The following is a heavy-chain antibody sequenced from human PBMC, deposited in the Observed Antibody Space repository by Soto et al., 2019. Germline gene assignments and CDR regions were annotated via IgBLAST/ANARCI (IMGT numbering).Heavy chain of an antibody. J-gene: IGHJ6*02. CDR2: ISYDGSNK. Sequence: GGSLRLSCAASGFTFSSYAMHWVRQAPGKGLEWVAVISYDGSNKYYADSVKGRFTISRDNSKNTLYLQMNSLRAEDTAVYYCARDPGDYYDSSGTDRNYYHYGMYVWGQGTTVTVSS. CDR3: ARDPGDYYDSSGTDRNYYHYGMYV. D-gene: IGHD3-22*01. V-gene: IGHV3-30-3*01. CDR1: GFTFSSYA.